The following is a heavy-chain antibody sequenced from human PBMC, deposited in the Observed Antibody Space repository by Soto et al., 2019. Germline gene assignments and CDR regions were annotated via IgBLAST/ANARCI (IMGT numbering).Heavy chain of an antibody. Sequence: GGSLRLSCAASGFTFSSYWMSWVRQAPGKGLEWVANIKQDGSEKYYVDSVKGRFTISRDNAKNSLYLQMNSLRAEDTAVYYCARDRPHYDYIWGSYRSGAFDIWGQGTMVTVSS. D-gene: IGHD3-16*02. V-gene: IGHV3-7*01. J-gene: IGHJ3*02. CDR3: ARDRPHYDYIWGSYRSGAFDI. CDR2: IKQDGSEK. CDR1: GFTFSSYW.